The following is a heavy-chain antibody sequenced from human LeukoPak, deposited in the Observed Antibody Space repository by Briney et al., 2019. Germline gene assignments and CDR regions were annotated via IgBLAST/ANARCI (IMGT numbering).Heavy chain of an antibody. Sequence: GASVKVSCKASGYTFTGYYMHWVRQAPGQGLEWMGWINPNSGGTNYAQNFQGRVTMTRDTSISTAYMELSRLRSDDTAVFYCARVMVFYGNDLSLFDYWGQGTLVTVSS. V-gene: IGHV1-2*02. D-gene: IGHD3-10*01. J-gene: IGHJ4*02. CDR2: INPNSGGT. CDR1: GYTFTGYY. CDR3: ARVMVFYGNDLSLFDY.